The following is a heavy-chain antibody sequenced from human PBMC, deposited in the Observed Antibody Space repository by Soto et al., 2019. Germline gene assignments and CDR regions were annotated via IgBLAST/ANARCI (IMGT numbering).Heavy chain of an antibody. CDR3: ARGGTGTTRNWFDP. Sequence: RGSLRLSCAASGFAFRSLAIHWVRQASGKGLEWVAVISYDGNDKYYADSVRGRFTISRDNSKNTLYLQMSSLRPEDTAVYYCARGGTGTTRNWFDPWGQGTLVTVSS. D-gene: IGHD1-7*01. CDR2: ISYDGNDK. CDR1: GFAFRSLA. V-gene: IGHV3-30-3*01. J-gene: IGHJ5*02.